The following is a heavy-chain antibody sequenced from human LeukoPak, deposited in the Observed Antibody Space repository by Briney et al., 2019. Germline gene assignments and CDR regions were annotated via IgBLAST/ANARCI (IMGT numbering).Heavy chain of an antibody. CDR1: GYSISSGYY. J-gene: IGHJ5*02. V-gene: IGHV4-38-2*02. Sequence: PSETLSLTCTVSGYSISSGYYWGWIRHPPGKGLEWIGSIYHSGSTYYNPSLKSRVTISVDTSKNQFSLKLSSVTAADTAVYYCASHPPSVYEEGWFDPWRQGTLVTVSS. CDR2: IYHSGST. D-gene: IGHD5/OR15-5a*01. CDR3: ASHPPSVYEEGWFDP.